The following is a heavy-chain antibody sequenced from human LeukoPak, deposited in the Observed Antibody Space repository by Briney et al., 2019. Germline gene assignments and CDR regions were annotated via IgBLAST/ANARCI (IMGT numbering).Heavy chain of an antibody. J-gene: IGHJ6*03. Sequence: PGGSLRLSCAASGFTFSGSAMHWVRQASGKGLEWVGRIRSKANSYATAYAASVKGRFTISRDDSKNTAYLQMNSLKTEDTAVYYCTTPRYNWNDGSERGNYYYYYMDVWGKGTTVTISS. CDR1: GFTFSGSA. CDR3: TTPRYNWNDGSERGNYYYYYMDV. V-gene: IGHV3-73*01. CDR2: IRSKANSYAT. D-gene: IGHD1-1*01.